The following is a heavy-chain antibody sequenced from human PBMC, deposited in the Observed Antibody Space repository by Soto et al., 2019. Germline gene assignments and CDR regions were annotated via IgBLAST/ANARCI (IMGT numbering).Heavy chain of an antibody. CDR2: IYHSGST. D-gene: IGHD6-6*01. Sequence: QLQLQESGSGLVKPSQTLSLTCAVSGGSISSGGYSWSWIRQPPGKGLEWIGYIYHSGSTYYNPSLKSRVTIPVDPSKTQFSLKLSPVTAADTAVYYGARGGIATRPDPYYLDYWGQGTLVTVSS. V-gene: IGHV4-30-2*01. CDR3: ARGGIATRPDPYYLDY. CDR1: GGSISSGGYS. J-gene: IGHJ4*02.